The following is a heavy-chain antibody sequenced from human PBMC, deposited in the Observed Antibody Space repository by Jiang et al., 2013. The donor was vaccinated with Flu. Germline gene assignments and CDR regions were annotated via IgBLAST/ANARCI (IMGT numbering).Heavy chain of an antibody. J-gene: IGHJ6*02. CDR2: IDWDDDT. CDR3: ARISRITARPRSGYYYGLDV. D-gene: IGHD6-6*01. V-gene: IGHV2-70*04. Sequence: EWLARIDWDDDTFYSTSLKTRLSISKDTSKNQVVLTMTNMGPVDTATYYCARISRITARPRSGYYYGLDVWGQGTTVTVSS.